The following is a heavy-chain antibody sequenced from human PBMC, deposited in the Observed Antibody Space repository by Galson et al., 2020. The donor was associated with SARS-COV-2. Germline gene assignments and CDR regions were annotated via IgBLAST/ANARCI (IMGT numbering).Heavy chain of an antibody. CDR2: IYHNEDT. CDR3: ARPHYGEDGSEAFDF. V-gene: IGHV4-30-2*01. Sequence: SETLSLTCAVSGWSLSSGSYYWNWLRQPAGKGLEWIGHIYHNEDTKYNPSLKSRVTISIDTSKNQFSLNLSSVTAADSAVYYCARPHYGEDGSEAFDFWGQGTRVTVSS. CDR1: GWSLSSGSYY. J-gene: IGHJ3*01. D-gene: IGHD4-17*01.